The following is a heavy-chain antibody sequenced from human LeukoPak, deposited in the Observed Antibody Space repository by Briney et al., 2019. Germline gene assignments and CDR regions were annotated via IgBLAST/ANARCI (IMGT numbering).Heavy chain of an antibody. CDR2: INQDGSDK. CDR3: ARRGTSSSWAHFDY. D-gene: IGHD6-13*01. V-gene: IGHV3-7*05. J-gene: IGHJ4*02. Sequence: GSLRLSCAASGITFSSYGMNWVRQAPGKGLKWVATINQDGSDKYYVDSVRGRFTISRDNAKNSLYLQMNSLRGDDTAVYYCARRGTSSSWAHFDYWGQGTLLTVSS. CDR1: GITFSSYG.